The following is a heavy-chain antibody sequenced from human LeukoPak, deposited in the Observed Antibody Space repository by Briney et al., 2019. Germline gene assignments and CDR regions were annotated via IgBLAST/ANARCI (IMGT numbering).Heavy chain of an antibody. Sequence: GGSLRLSCAASGFSFEDYGMSWVRQAPGKGLEWVSGINWNGGSTGYADSVKGRFTVSRDNSKNTLYLQMNSLRAEDTAVYYCAKYSHDSSGSYDWGQGTLVTVSS. CDR2: INWNGGST. J-gene: IGHJ4*02. CDR3: AKYSHDSSGSYD. CDR1: GFSFEDYG. V-gene: IGHV3-20*04. D-gene: IGHD3-22*01.